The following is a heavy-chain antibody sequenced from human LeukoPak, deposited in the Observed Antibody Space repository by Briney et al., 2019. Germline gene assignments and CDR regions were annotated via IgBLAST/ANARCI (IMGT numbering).Heavy chain of an antibody. CDR1: GFTFSSYW. J-gene: IGHJ5*02. V-gene: IGHV3-74*01. Sequence: GGSLRLSCAASGFTFSSYWMHWVRQGPGKGLEWVSRIKSDGSSTRYADSVKGRFTVSRDNAKNTLYLQMNSLRAEDTAVYYCARPYCSSTSCSPAPWGQGTLVTVSS. D-gene: IGHD2-2*01. CDR3: ARPYCSSTSCSPAP. CDR2: IKSDGSST.